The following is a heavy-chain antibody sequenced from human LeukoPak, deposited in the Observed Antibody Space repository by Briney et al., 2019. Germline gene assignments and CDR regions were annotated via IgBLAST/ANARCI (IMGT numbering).Heavy chain of an antibody. D-gene: IGHD4-17*01. CDR3: ARVSYGDDATPFDY. CDR1: GYSFTAYY. Sequence: ASVKVSCKASGYSFTAYYMHWLRQAPGQGLEWMGRINPNSGGADYAQKFQGRVTMTRDTSISTAYMELSSLRSDDTAVYYCARVSYGDDATPFDYWGQGTLVTVSS. CDR2: INPNSGGA. V-gene: IGHV1-2*06. J-gene: IGHJ4*02.